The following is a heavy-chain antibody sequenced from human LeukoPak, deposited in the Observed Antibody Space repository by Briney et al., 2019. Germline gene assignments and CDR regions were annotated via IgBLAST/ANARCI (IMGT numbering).Heavy chain of an antibody. CDR2: IYSGGST. Sequence: PGGSLRLSCTASGFTVSSNYMSWVRRAPGQGRRWVSVIYSGGSTYYADSVKGRFTISRDNSENTLYLQMNSLRAEDTAVYYCARSDCGGGRCYYFDYWGQGTLVTVSS. CDR3: ARSDCGGGRCYYFDY. J-gene: IGHJ4*02. CDR1: GFTVSSNY. V-gene: IGHV3-53*01. D-gene: IGHD2-15*01.